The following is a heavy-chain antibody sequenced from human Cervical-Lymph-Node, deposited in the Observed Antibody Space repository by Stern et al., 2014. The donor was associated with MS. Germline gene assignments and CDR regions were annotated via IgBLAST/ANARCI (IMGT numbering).Heavy chain of an antibody. Sequence: EVQLVESGAEVKKPGESLKISCKGYGYSFTANWIAWVRQMPGKGLEWMGIIYPGDSDTRYSPSFQGQVTISADKSISTAYLQWSSLKASDTAMYCCARDYGDYAFDYWGQGTLVTVSS. CDR1: GYSFTANW. CDR3: ARDYGDYAFDY. V-gene: IGHV5-51*01. CDR2: IYPGDSDT. J-gene: IGHJ4*02. D-gene: IGHD4-17*01.